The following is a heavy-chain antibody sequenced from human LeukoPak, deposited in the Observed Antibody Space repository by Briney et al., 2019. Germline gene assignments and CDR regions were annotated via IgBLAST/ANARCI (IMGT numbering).Heavy chain of an antibody. CDR3: ARDALTYYCDSSGYHADY. CDR1: GYTFTSYY. CDR2: INPSGGST. Sequence: ASVKVSCKASGYTFTSYYMHWVRQAPGQGLEWMGIINPSGGSTSYAQKFQGRVTMTRDTSTSTVYMELSSLRSEDTAVYYCARDALTYYCDSSGYHADYWGKGTLVTVSS. V-gene: IGHV1-46*01. D-gene: IGHD3-22*01. J-gene: IGHJ4*02.